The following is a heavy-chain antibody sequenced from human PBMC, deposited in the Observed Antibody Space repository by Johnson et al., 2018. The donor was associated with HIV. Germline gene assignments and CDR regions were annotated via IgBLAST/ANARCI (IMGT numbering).Heavy chain of an antibody. V-gene: IGHV3-7*02. J-gene: IGHJ3*02. CDR3: ARPSVVTTLTTTPWAFNI. CDR2: IKQDGREK. Sequence: VQLVESGGGLVQPGGSLRLSCAASGFTFSSYWMGWVRQAPGKGLEWVANIKQDGREKYYVDSLQGRFTISRDNAKNTLYLQMNSLRAEDTAVYYCARPSVVTTLTTTPWAFNIWGQGTMFTVSS. D-gene: IGHD4-17*01. CDR1: GFTFSSYW.